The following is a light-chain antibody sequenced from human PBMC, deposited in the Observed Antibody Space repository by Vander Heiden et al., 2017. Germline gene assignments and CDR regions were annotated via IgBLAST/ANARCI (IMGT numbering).Light chain of an antibody. J-gene: IGLJ2*01. CDR2: INN. Sequence: QSVLTQPPSASGTPGQRVTISCSGGSSNIGSNPVTWYQQLPGTAPTLLIFINNQRPSGVPDRFSGSKSGTSASLAISGLQSEDEADDYCSAWDDSLNGPGVVFGGGTKLTVL. CDR1: SSNIGSNP. V-gene: IGLV1-44*01. CDR3: SAWDDSLNGPGVV.